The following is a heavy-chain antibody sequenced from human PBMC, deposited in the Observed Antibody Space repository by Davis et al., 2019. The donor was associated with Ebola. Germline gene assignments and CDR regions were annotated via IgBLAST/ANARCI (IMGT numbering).Heavy chain of an antibody. D-gene: IGHD6-6*01. CDR1: GLSVSDAW. V-gene: IGHV3-15*01. Sequence: LSLTCAASGLSVSDAWMGWVRQAPGKGLEPIGRIKDKIYYGAIDYAAPVKGRFTISRDESKNTVSLRMDSLKTEDTGVYFCTTDRGLEARPLFDWWGQGTLVTVSS. CDR3: TTDRGLEARPLFDW. J-gene: IGHJ4*02. CDR2: IKDKIYYGAI.